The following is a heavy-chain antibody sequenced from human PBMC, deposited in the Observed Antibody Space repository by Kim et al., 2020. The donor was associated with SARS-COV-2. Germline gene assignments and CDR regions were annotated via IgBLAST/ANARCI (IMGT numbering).Heavy chain of an antibody. D-gene: IGHD3-10*01. V-gene: IGHV5-51*01. CDR2: IYPGDSDT. Sequence: GESLKISCKGSGYSFTSYWIGWVRQMPGKGLEWMGIIYPGDSDTRYSPSFQGQGTISADKSISTAYLQWSSLKASDTAMYDCARSLPGYYYGSGSYYNGDFDYWGQGTLVTVSS. CDR3: ARSLPGYYYGSGSYYNGDFDY. CDR1: GYSFTSYW. J-gene: IGHJ4*02.